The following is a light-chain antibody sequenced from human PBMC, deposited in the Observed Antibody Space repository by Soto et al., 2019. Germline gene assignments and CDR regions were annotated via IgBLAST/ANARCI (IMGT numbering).Light chain of an antibody. CDR2: DAS. Sequence: EVVLTQSPATLSLSPGERATLSCGASQRISSSYLAWYQQKPGLAPRLLMYDASARATGIPDRFSGSVSGTDFTLTISRLEPEDFAVYYCQQYGSWPITFGQGTRLEIK. CDR1: QRISSSY. CDR3: QQYGSWPIT. V-gene: IGKV3D-20*01. J-gene: IGKJ5*01.